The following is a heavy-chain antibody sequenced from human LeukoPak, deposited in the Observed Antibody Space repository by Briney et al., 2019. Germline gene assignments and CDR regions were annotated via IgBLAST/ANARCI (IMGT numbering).Heavy chain of an antibody. CDR1: GYSFTTHW. CDR2: IYPGDSDT. Sequence: PGESLKISCKGSGYSFTTHWIGWVRQMPGKGLEWMGIIYPGDSDTRNSPAFQGQVTISADKSISTAYLQWSSLKASDTAMYYCARSIVVVTAVLSPTDAFDIWGQGTMVTVSS. V-gene: IGHV5-51*01. D-gene: IGHD2-21*02. J-gene: IGHJ3*02. CDR3: ARSIVVVTAVLSPTDAFDI.